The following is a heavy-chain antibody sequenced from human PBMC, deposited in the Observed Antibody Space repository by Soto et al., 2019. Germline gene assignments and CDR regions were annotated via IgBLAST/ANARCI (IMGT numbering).Heavy chain of an antibody. CDR3: ARGPLRRCYVWSGYHTYYFDP. Sequence: SETLSLTCAVSGGSISSGGYSWSWIRQPPGKGLEWIGYIYHSGSTYYNPSLKSRVTISVDRSKNQFSLKLSSVTAADTAVYYCARGPLRRCYVWSGYHTYYFDPWGQGTLVTVAS. D-gene: IGHD3-3*01. V-gene: IGHV4-30-2*01. CDR2: IYHSGST. J-gene: IGHJ4*02. CDR1: GGSISSGGYS.